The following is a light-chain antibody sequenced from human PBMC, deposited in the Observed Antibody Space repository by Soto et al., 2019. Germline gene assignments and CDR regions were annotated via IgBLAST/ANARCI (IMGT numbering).Light chain of an antibody. CDR1: QSVSSSY. CDR2: GAS. Sequence: EIVLTQSPGTLSLSPGERATLSRRASQSVSSSYLAWYQQKPGQAPRLLISGASSRATGVPDRFSGSGSGTDFTLTISRLEPEDFAVYYCQQYGSSPQTFGQGTKVDIK. V-gene: IGKV3-20*01. J-gene: IGKJ1*01. CDR3: QQYGSSPQT.